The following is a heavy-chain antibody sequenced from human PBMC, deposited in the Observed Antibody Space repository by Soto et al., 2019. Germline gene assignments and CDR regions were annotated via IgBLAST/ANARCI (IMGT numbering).Heavy chain of an antibody. CDR1: GFTFRIYS. CDR2: MWYDGTNK. J-gene: IGHJ3*02. D-gene: IGHD3-3*01. V-gene: IGHV3-33*01. CDR3: ARDANFGTKGGSFDI. Sequence: LRLSCAASGFTFRIYSMHWVRQSPGKGLEWVAVMWYDGTNKYYGESVKGRFTISRDNSENTLYLQMNSLRVEDTAVYYCARDANFGTKGGSFDIWGHGTLVTASS.